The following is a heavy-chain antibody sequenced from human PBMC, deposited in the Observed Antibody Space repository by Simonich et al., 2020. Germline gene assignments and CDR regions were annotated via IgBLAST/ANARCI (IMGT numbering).Heavy chain of an antibody. V-gene: IGHV1-18*01. Sequence: QVQLVQSGAEVKKPGASVKVSCKASGYTFTRYGISWVRQAPGQGLEWMGGISAYNGNSNYAQKLQGRVTMTTDTSTSTAYMELRSLRSDDTAVYYCARASRGTWWYYYFDYWGQGTLVTVSS. D-gene: IGHD2-15*01. J-gene: IGHJ4*02. CDR1: GYTFTRYG. CDR3: ARASRGTWWYYYFDY. CDR2: ISAYNGNS.